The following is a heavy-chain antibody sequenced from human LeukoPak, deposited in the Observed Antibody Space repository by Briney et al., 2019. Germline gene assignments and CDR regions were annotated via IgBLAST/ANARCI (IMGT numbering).Heavy chain of an antibody. CDR1: GGSITNTNY. D-gene: IGHD4-17*01. CDR2: VNLQGST. CDR3: ARDTVTTFRFRDYYNYGMDV. V-gene: IGHV4-4*02. J-gene: IGHJ6*02. Sequence: LETLSLTCGVSGGSITNTNYWTWVRQPPGKGLEWIGEVNLQGSTNYNPSLMGRVAISVDPSENHISLQLTSVTAADTAVYYCARDTVTTFRFRDYYNYGMDVGGQETGDTVSS.